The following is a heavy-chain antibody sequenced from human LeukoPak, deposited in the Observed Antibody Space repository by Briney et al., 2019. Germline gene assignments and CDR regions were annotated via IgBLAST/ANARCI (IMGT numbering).Heavy chain of an antibody. Sequence: KPSETLSLTCTVSGGSISSYYWSWIRQPPGKGLEWIGYIYTTGSTNYNPSFKSRVTISVDTSKNQFSLELSSVIAADTAVYYCARHRFTSSSSYFDYWGQGTLVTVSS. V-gene: IGHV4-4*09. J-gene: IGHJ4*02. CDR1: GGSISSYY. CDR3: ARHRFTSSSSYFDY. CDR2: IYTTGST. D-gene: IGHD6-6*01.